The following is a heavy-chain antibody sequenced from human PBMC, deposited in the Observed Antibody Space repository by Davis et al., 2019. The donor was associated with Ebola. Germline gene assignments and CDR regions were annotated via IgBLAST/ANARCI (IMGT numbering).Heavy chain of an antibody. J-gene: IGHJ6*02. Sequence: PSETLSLTCPVSGGSISSSSYYWGWIRQPPGKGLEWIGSIYYSGSTYYNPSLKSRVTISVDTSKNQFSLKLSSVTAADTAVYYCARSIAARHYYYYGMDVWGQGTTVTVSS. D-gene: IGHD6-6*01. CDR1: GGSISSSSYY. V-gene: IGHV4-39*01. CDR2: IYYSGST. CDR3: ARSIAARHYYYYGMDV.